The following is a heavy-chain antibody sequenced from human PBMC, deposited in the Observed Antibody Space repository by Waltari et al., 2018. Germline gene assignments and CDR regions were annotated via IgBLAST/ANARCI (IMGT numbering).Heavy chain of an antibody. CDR3: ARETSSEKGFDY. V-gene: IGHV4-39*07. CDR2: IYYTGNT. CDR1: GDSVSSSRYY. Sequence: QLQLQESGPRLVKASETLSLTCTVSGDSVSSSRYYLGWIRQPPGKGLEWIGGIYYTGNTFQNPSLKSRVSISIDTYKNQFSLRLRSVTAADTAVYYCARETSSEKGFDYWGQGTLVTVSP. J-gene: IGHJ4*02. D-gene: IGHD3-10*01.